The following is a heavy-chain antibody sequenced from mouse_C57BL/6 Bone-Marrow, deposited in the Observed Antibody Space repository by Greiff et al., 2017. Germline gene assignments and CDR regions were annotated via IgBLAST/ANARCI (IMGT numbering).Heavy chain of an antibody. CDR2: MHPNGGSP. D-gene: IGHD2-4*01. J-gene: IGHJ4*01. V-gene: IGHV1-64*01. Sequence: QVQLQQPGAELVKPGASVKLSCKASGYTFTNYWMHWVKQRPGQGLEWIGMMHPNGGSPDYNEKFKSEATLSVDKSSRTAYMELSSLTSEDSAVYYWARSYDYDDYTMDYWGRGTSVTVSS. CDR1: GYTFTNYW. CDR3: ARSYDYDDYTMDY.